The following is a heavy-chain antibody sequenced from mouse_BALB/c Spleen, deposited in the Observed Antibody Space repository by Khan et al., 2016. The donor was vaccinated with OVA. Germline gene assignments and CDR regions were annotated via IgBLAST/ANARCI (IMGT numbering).Heavy chain of an antibody. V-gene: IGHV9-3-1*01. D-gene: IGHD1-1*01. CDR1: GYIFTNYG. Sequence: QIQLVQSGPGLKKPGETVKISCKASGYIFTNYGMTWVKQAPGKGLKWMGWINTYTGEPTYADDFKGRFAFSLETSANTAYLQINNLKNEDTATYFCARTLYGSGYDYAMDYWGQGTSVTVSS. CDR3: ARTLYGSGYDYAMDY. J-gene: IGHJ4*01. CDR2: INTYTGEP.